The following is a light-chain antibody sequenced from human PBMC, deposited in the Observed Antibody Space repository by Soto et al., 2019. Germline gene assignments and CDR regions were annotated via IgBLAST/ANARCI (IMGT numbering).Light chain of an antibody. CDR1: QTISSW. CDR2: ESS. Sequence: DIQMTPSPSTLSGSVGDRVTITCRASQTISSWLAWYQQKPGKAPKLLFYESSNRATYIPARFSASGSGTDFTLTISGLEPEDFAVYYCQQRGVWPLTFGGGTKVDIK. CDR3: QQRGVWPLT. V-gene: IGKV1-5*01. J-gene: IGKJ4*01.